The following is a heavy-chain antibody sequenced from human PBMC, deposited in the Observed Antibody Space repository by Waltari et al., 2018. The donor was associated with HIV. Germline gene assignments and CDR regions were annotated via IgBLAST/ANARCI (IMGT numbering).Heavy chain of an antibody. CDR1: GGSISSSSYY. CDR2: IYYSGVT. J-gene: IGHJ3*02. CDR3: ATPYYYDSSGTHTVRMSVLAFDI. Sequence: QLQLQESGPGLVKPSETLSLTCTVSGGSISSSSYYWGWIRQPPGKGLEWIGSIYYSGVTYCHPSLKSRVTRSVDTTKNQFSLKLSSVTAADTAVYYCATPYYYDSSGTHTVRMSVLAFDIWGQGTMVTVSS. D-gene: IGHD3-22*01. V-gene: IGHV4-39*01.